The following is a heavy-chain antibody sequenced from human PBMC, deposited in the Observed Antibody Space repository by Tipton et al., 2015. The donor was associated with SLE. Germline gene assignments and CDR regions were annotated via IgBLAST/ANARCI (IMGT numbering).Heavy chain of an antibody. CDR1: GGSISSSSSYY. D-gene: IGHD2-2*01. CDR2: INHRGSS. V-gene: IGHV4-39*07. Sequence: TLSLTCAVYGGSISSSSSYYWAWIRQPPGKGVEWIGEINHRGSSNYNPSLKSRVTISVDTSKNQFSLKLSSVTAADTAVYYCAREDIVVVPAFFDYWGQGTLVTVSS. J-gene: IGHJ4*02. CDR3: AREDIVVVPAFFDY.